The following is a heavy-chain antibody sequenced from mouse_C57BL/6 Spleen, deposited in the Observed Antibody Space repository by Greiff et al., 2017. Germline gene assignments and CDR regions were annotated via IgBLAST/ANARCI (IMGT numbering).Heavy chain of an antibody. D-gene: IGHD1-1*01. CDR1: GYTFTSYW. CDR2: IDPSDSYT. Sequence: LQPGAELVMPGASVKLSCKASGYTFTSYWMHWVKQRPGQGLEWIGEIDPSDSYTNYNQKFKGKSTLTLDKSSSTAYMQLSSLTAEDSAVYYCARYYYGSSQYYFDYWGQGTTLTVSS. J-gene: IGHJ2*01. CDR3: ARYYYGSSQYYFDY. V-gene: IGHV1-69*01.